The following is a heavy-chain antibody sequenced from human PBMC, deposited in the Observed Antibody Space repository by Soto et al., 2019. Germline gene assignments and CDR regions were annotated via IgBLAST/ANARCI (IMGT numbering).Heavy chain of an antibody. J-gene: IGHJ6*02. D-gene: IGHD2-2*01. CDR3: ARSQGSSTSLEIYYYYYYGMDV. V-gene: IGHV1-69*01. CDR2: LIPISGTA. CDR1: GGTFSSYA. Sequence: QVQLVQSGAEVKKPGSSVKVSCKASGGTFSSYAISWVRQAPGQGLEWMGGLIPISGTANYAQKFQGRVTITADESTSTAYMELSSLRSEDTAVYYCARSQGSSTSLEIYYYYYYGMDVWGQGTTVTVSS.